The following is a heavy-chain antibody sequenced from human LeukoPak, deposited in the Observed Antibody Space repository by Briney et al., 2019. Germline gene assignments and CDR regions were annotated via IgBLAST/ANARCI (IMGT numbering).Heavy chain of an antibody. J-gene: IGHJ4*02. CDR2: IYYSGST. Sequence: SETLSLTRTVSGGSISSSSYYWGWIRQPPGKGLEWIGSIYYSGSTYYNPSLKSRVTISVDTSKNQFSLKLSSVTAADTAVYYCARHGIAAAGRKVAYYFDYWGQGTLVTVSS. CDR1: GGSISSSSYY. CDR3: ARHGIAAAGRKVAYYFDY. V-gene: IGHV4-39*01. D-gene: IGHD6-13*01.